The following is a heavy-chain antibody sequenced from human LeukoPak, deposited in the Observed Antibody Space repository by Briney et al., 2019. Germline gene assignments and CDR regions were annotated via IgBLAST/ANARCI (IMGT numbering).Heavy chain of an antibody. CDR2: ISAYNGNT. V-gene: IGHV1-2*04. CDR3: ARDRSGSYWAFDI. D-gene: IGHD1-26*01. J-gene: IGHJ3*02. Sequence: WISAYNGNTNYAQKFQGWVTMTRDTSISTAYMELSRLRSDDTAVYYCARDRSGSYWAFDIWGQGTMVTVSS.